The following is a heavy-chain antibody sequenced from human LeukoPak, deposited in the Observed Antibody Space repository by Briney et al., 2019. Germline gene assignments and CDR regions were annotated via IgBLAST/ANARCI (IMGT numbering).Heavy chain of an antibody. J-gene: IGHJ6*03. D-gene: IGHD6-6*01. Sequence: SQTLSLTCTVSGGSISSGSYYWSWIRQPAGKGLEWIGRIYTSGSTNYNPSLKSRVTISVDASRNQFSLNLSSVTAADTAVYYCARWSGSVTARNYYYYMDVWGEGTTVTVSS. CDR2: IYTSGST. CDR1: GGSISSGSYY. CDR3: ARWSGSVTARNYYYYMDV. V-gene: IGHV4-61*02.